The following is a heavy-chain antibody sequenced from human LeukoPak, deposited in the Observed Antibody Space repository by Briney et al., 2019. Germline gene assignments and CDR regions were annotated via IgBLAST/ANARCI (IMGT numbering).Heavy chain of an antibody. V-gene: IGHV4-34*01. CDR2: IHNSGTT. CDR1: GGPFSGYF. J-gene: IGHJ4*02. D-gene: IGHD3-10*01. CDR3: ARRYYYNLGSFPFDF. Sequence: SETLSLTCAVSGGPFSGYFWSWIRQSSGKGLEWIGEIHNSGTTNYNPPLNSRVTISEDTSKNQFYLNLSSVTAADTAVYYCARRYYYNLGSFPFDFWGQGTLVTVPS.